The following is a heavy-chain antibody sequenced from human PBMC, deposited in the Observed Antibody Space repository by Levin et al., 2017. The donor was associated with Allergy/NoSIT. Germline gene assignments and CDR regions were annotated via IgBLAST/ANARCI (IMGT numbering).Heavy chain of an antibody. CDR2: IYYSGST. D-gene: IGHD3-10*01. CDR3: ARGHGSGSPYAKQRRYDYYGMDV. Sequence: SETLSLTCTVSGGSISSYYWSWIRQPPGKGLEWIGYIYYSGSTNYNPSLKSRVTISVDTSKNQFSLKLSSVTAADTAVYYCARGHGSGSPYAKQRRYDYYGMDVWGQGTTVTVSS. J-gene: IGHJ6*02. CDR1: GGSISSYY. V-gene: IGHV4-59*01.